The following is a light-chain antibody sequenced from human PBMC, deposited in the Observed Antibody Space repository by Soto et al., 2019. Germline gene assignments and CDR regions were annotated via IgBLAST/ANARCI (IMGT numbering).Light chain of an antibody. J-gene: IGLJ1*01. CDR3: CAYAGSGSYV. V-gene: IGLV2-23*02. CDR2: EVT. Sequence: QSVLTQPASVSGSPGQSITISCTGTSSDVGSYNLVSWYQQHPGNTPKFMIYEVTKRPSGVSDRFSGSKSGNTASLTISGLQAEDEADYYCCAYAGSGSYVFGTGTKVTVL. CDR1: SSDVGSYNL.